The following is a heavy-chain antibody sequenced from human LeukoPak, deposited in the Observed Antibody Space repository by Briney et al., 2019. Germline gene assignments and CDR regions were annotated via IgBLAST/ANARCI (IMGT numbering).Heavy chain of an antibody. D-gene: IGHD3-16*02. CDR3: AIGFGGVIVSVY. Sequence: GESLKISCKGSGYSFTSYWISWVRQMPGKGLEWMGRIDPSDSYTNYSPSFQGHVTISADKSIRTAYLQWSSLKASDTAMYYCAIGFGGVIVSVYWGQGTLVTVSS. J-gene: IGHJ4*02. CDR1: GYSFTSYW. V-gene: IGHV5-10-1*01. CDR2: IDPSDSYT.